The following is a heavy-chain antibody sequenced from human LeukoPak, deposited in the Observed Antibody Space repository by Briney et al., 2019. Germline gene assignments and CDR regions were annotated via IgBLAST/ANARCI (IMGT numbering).Heavy chain of an antibody. J-gene: IGHJ6*02. CDR2: VNPVSGGT. CDR3: ASLGATTLSYFGMDV. V-gene: IGHV1-2*02. Sequence: GASVKVSCKASRDTFADYYMCSVRQAPGKGLEWMGWVNPVSGGTYYAQRFLGRVTMTRDSSISTVYMELSRLQSDDTSVYHCASLGATTLSYFGMDVWGQGTTVTVSS. CDR1: RDTFADYY. D-gene: IGHD1-26*01.